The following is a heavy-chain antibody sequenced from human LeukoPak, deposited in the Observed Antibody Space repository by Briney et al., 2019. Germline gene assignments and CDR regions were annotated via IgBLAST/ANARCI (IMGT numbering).Heavy chain of an antibody. D-gene: IGHD3-16*01. V-gene: IGHV3-23*01. J-gene: IGHJ4*02. Sequence: GGSLRLSCAASGFTFSRYAMSWVRQAPGKGLEWVSAISGSGGSTYYADSVKGRFTISRDNPKNTLYLQMNSLRAEDTAVYYCAKDLSYSLYFDYWGQGTLVTVSS. CDR1: GFTFSRYA. CDR3: AKDLSYSLYFDY. CDR2: ISGSGGST.